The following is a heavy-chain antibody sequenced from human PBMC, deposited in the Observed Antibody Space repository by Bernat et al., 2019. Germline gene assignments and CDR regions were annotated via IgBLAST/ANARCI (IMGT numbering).Heavy chain of an antibody. CDR3: AVYCGGDCYRAFDI. D-gene: IGHD2-21*02. J-gene: IGHJ3*02. V-gene: IGHV3-48*01. CDR2: ISSSGTTI. Sequence: ELQLVESGGGLVQPGGSLRLSCAASGITFSNYSMNWVRQAPGKGLEWLSYISSSGTTIYYADSLKGRFTISRDNAKNSLYLQVNSLRAEDTALYYCAVYCGGDCYRAFDIWGQGTMVTVSS. CDR1: GITFSNYS.